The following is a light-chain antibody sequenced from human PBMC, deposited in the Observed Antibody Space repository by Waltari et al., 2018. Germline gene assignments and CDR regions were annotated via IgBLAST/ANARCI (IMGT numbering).Light chain of an antibody. J-gene: IGLJ3*02. CDR2: LNSDGSH. Sequence: QLVLTQSPSASASLGASVKLTCTLSSGHSSYAIAWHQQQPEKGPRYLMKLNSDGSHSKEDGIPDRFSGSSSGAERYLTISSLQSEDEADYYCRTWGTGIRVFGGGTKLTVL. CDR3: RTWGTGIRV. CDR1: SGHSSYA. V-gene: IGLV4-69*01.